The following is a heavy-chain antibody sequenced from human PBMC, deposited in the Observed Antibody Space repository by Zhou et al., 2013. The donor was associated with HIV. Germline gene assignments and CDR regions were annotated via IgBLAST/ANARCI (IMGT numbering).Heavy chain of an antibody. V-gene: IGHV1-46*03. CDR3: ASGLRYQLLPNYYYMDV. J-gene: IGHJ6*03. Sequence: QVQLVQSGAEVKKPGASVKVSCKASGYTFTSYYMHWVRQAPGQGLEWMGIINPSGGSTSYAQKFQGRVTMTRDTSTSTVYMELSSLRSEDTAVYYCASGLRYQLLPNYYYMDVWGKGTTVTVSS. D-gene: IGHD2-2*01. CDR2: INPSGGST. CDR1: GYTFTSYY.